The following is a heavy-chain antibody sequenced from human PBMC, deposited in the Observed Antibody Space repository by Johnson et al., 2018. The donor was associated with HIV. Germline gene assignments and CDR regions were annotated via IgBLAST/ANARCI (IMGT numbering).Heavy chain of an antibody. V-gene: IGHV3-30*04. D-gene: IGHD6-19*01. CDR2: VSFDGINK. Sequence: QMQLVESGGGLVQPGGSLRLSCAASGFTFSSYAIHWVRQAPGKGLEWVALVSFDGINKYYADSVKGRFTISRDNSKNTLYLQMNSLRAGDTAVYYCARVAVSVTYAFDIWGEGTMVTVSS. CDR3: ARVAVSVTYAFDI. CDR1: GFTFSSYA. J-gene: IGHJ3*02.